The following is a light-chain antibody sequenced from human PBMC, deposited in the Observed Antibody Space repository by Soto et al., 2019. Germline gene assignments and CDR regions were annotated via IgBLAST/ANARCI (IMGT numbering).Light chain of an antibody. Sequence: QSVLTQPASVSGSPGQSITISCTGTSSDVGGYNYVSWYQQHPGKAPKLMIYEVSNRPSGVSNRFSGSKSGNTASLTISGLQAEHEADYYCSSYTRSSTLYVFGTGTKVTVL. V-gene: IGLV2-14*01. CDR2: EVS. J-gene: IGLJ1*01. CDR3: SSYTRSSTLYV. CDR1: SSDVGGYNY.